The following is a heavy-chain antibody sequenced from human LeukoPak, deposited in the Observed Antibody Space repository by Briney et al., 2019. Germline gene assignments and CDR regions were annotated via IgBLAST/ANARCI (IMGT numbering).Heavy chain of an antibody. CDR3: AKDSAPSHVYYDSSGYLDY. CDR1: GLSLNNYA. CDR2: SSSSDDGK. Sequence: GGSLRLSCTASGLSLNNYAMSWVRQVPGKGLEWVSASSSSDDGKWYAESVRGRFTISRDNSKNTLYLQMNSLRAEDTAVYYCAKDSAPSHVYYDSSGYLDYWGQGTLVTVSS. J-gene: IGHJ4*02. V-gene: IGHV3-23*01. D-gene: IGHD3-22*01.